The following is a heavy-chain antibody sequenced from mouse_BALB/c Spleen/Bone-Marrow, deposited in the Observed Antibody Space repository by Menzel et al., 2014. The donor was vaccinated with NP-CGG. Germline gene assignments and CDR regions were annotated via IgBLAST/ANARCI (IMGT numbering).Heavy chain of an antibody. CDR2: ISGGGSYT. CDR3: ARHAYYDQTEVSFVY. V-gene: IGHV5-9-2*01. D-gene: IGHD2-4*01. J-gene: IGHJ3*01. CDR1: GFTFSSNG. Sequence: EVHLVESGGNLVKSGGSLKLSCAASGFTFSSNGMSWVRQTPEKRLEWVATISGGGSYTFYPDSVKGRFTISRDNAKNNLYLQLSSLRSEDTALYYCARHAYYDQTEVSFVYWGQGTLVTVSA.